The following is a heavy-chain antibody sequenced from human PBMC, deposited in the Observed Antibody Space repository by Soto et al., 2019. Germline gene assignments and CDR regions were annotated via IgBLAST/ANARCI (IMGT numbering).Heavy chain of an antibody. CDR3: AKDGSHNFDY. CDR1: GFTFSHYA. V-gene: IGHV3-30*18. D-gene: IGHD1-26*01. CDR2: MLYDGSNE. J-gene: IGHJ4*02. Sequence: QVQLVESGGGVVQPGRSLRLSCAASGFTFSHYAMHWVRQAPGKGLEWVALMLYDGSNEYYADSVKGRFTISRDNSKQTLYLQMNSLRAEDTAVYYCAKDGSHNFDYWGQGTLVTVSS.